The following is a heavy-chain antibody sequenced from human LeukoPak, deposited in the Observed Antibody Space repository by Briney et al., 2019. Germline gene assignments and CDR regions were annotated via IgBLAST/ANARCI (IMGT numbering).Heavy chain of an antibody. CDR3: AKASWVSSTDAVR. J-gene: IGHJ4*02. D-gene: IGHD3-16*01. V-gene: IGHV3-23*01. CDR2: IRGNDET. CDR1: GLSFSSFA. Sequence: GGSLRLSCAASGLSFSSFAMSWVRQGPARGLEWVSGIRGNDETFYADSVKGRFTLSSDSSRNTVYFQLNNLRVEDTAIYYCAKASWVSSTDAVRWGQGTLVTVSS.